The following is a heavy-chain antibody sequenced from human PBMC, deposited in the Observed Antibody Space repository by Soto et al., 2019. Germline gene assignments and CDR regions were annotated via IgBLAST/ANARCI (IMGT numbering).Heavy chain of an antibody. Sequence: GGSLRLSCAASGFTFSSYSMNWVRQAPGKGLEWVSSISSSSSYIYYADSVKGRFTISRDNAKNSLYLQMNSLRAEDTAVYYCARAAQLEDRGHDGMDVWGQGTTVTVSS. CDR2: ISSSSSYI. CDR1: GFTFSSYS. J-gene: IGHJ6*02. D-gene: IGHD3-10*01. CDR3: ARAAQLEDRGHDGMDV. V-gene: IGHV3-21*01.